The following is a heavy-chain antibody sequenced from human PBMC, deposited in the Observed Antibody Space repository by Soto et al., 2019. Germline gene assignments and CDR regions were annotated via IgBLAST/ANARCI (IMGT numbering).Heavy chain of an antibody. D-gene: IGHD3-16*02. CDR1: GGSFSGYY. CDR3: ARALSALHLGELSLGRAYYFDY. CDR2: INHSGST. J-gene: IGHJ4*02. Sequence: SETLSLTCAVYGGSFSGYYWSWIRQPPGKGLEWIGEINHSGSTNYNPSLKSRVTISVDTSKNQFSLKLSSVTAADTAVYYCARALSALHLGELSLGRAYYFDYWGQGTLVTVSS. V-gene: IGHV4-34*01.